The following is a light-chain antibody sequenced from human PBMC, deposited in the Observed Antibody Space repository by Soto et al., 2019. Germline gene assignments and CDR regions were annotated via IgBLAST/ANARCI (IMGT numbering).Light chain of an antibody. Sequence: DIQMTQSPSSLSASVVDGVTLTCRASQSISSYLNWYQQKPGNAPQLLIYAASSLQSGVPSRFSGSGSGTDFTLTISSLQPEDFATYYCQQSYSTPTFGQGTRLEIK. V-gene: IGKV1-39*01. CDR3: QQSYSTPT. J-gene: IGKJ5*01. CDR1: QSISSY. CDR2: AAS.